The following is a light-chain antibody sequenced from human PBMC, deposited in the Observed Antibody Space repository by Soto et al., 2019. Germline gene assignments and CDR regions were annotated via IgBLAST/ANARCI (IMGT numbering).Light chain of an antibody. CDR1: SSDVGGYNY. CDR3: CSYAGSYTRV. J-gene: IGLJ3*02. CDR2: DVS. Sequence: QSALTQPRSVSGSPGQSVTISCTGTSSDVGGYNYVSWYQQHPGKAPKLMIYDVSKRPSGVPDRFSGSKSGNTASLTISGLQAEDEADYYCCSYAGSYTRVFGGGNKVTVL. V-gene: IGLV2-11*01.